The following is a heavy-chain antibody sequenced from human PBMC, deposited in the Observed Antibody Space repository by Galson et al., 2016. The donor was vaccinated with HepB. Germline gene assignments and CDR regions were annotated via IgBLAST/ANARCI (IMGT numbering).Heavy chain of an antibody. CDR1: GFTFSSYE. J-gene: IGHJ4*02. D-gene: IGHD2-8*02. Sequence: SLRLSCAASGFTFSSYEMNWVRQAPGKGLEWVSYISSSGNTIYYADSVKGRFTISRDNAKNSLYLQMNSLRAEDTAVYYCALVSRFRLWVYWGQGTLVTVSS. V-gene: IGHV3-48*03. CDR2: ISSSGNTI. CDR3: ALVSRFRLWVY.